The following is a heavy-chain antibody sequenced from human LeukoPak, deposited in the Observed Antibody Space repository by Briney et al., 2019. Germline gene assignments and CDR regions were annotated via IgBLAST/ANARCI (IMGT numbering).Heavy chain of an antibody. CDR3: ARDRTLTEYFDY. J-gene: IGHJ4*02. Sequence: SVKVSCKASGGTFSSYAISWVRQAPGQGLEWMGGIIPIFGTANYAQKFQGRVTITTDESTSTAYMELSSLRSEDTAVYYCARDRTLTEYFDYWGQGTLVTVSS. CDR1: GGTFSSYA. V-gene: IGHV1-69*05. CDR2: IIPIFGTA. D-gene: IGHD4/OR15-4a*01.